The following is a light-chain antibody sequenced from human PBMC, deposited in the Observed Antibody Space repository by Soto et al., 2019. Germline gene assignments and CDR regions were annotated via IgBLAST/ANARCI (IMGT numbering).Light chain of an antibody. J-gene: IGKJ3*01. CDR1: QSVTTY. V-gene: IGKV3-11*01. CDR3: QQYNSFPLT. CDR2: DAS. Sequence: EIVLTQSPATLSLSPGERATLSCRASQSVTTYLAWYQQKPGQAPRLLIYDASDRAAGIPARFSGSGSGTEFTLTISSLEPDDSATYYCQQYNSFPLTFGPGTKVDIK.